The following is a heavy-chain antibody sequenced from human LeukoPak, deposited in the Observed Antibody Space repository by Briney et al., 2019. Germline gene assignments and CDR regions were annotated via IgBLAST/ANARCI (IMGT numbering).Heavy chain of an antibody. CDR3: ARGWRVIPYYYYYYMDV. V-gene: IGHV1-8*01. D-gene: IGHD5-24*01. J-gene: IGHJ6*03. CDR2: INSNCGNT. CDR1: GYTFTSYD. Sequence: GASVKVSCKASGYTFTSYDINWVRQATGQGLEWMGWINSNCGNTGYAQKFQGRVTMTRNTSISTAYMELSSLRSEDTAVYYCARGWRVIPYYYYYYMDVWGKGTTVTVSS.